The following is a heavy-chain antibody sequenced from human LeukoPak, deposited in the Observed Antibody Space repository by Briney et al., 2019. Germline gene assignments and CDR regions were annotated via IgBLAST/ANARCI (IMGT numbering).Heavy chain of an antibody. Sequence: GGSLRLSCAASGFTVSSNYMSWVRQAPGKGLEWVSVIYSGGSTYYADSVKGRFTISRDNSKNTLYLQMNSLRAEDTAVYYCARGSGYSSSWSDYWGQGTLVTVSS. CDR2: IYSGGST. CDR1: GFTVSSNY. V-gene: IGHV3-53*01. J-gene: IGHJ4*02. D-gene: IGHD6-13*01. CDR3: ARGSGYSSSWSDY.